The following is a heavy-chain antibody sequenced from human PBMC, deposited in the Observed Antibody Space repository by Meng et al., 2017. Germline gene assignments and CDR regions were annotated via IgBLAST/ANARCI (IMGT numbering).Heavy chain of an antibody. V-gene: IGHV3-30-3*01. Sequence: GESLKISCAASGFTFSGHAMHWVRQAPGKGLEWVAIISSDGSNKYYADSVKGRFTLSRDNSKNTVNLQMSSLRAEDTGRYYCARDMVLGTSDWGPDYWGQGTLVTVSS. CDR2: ISSDGSNK. CDR3: ARDMVLGTSDWGPDY. J-gene: IGHJ4*02. CDR1: GFTFSGHA. D-gene: IGHD3-10*01.